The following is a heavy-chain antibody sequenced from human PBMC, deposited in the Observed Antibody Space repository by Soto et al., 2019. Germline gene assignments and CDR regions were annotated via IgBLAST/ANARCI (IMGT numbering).Heavy chain of an antibody. CDR3: ASCDFWSGYPVPCMDV. J-gene: IGHJ6*03. V-gene: IGHV3-74*01. CDR2: INSDGSST. CDR1: GFTFSSYW. Sequence: PGGSLRLSCAASGFTFSSYWMHWVRQDTGKGLVWVSRINSDGSSTSYADSVKGRFTISRDNAKNTLYLQMNSLRAEDTAVYYCASCDFWSGYPVPCMDVWGKGTTVTVSS. D-gene: IGHD3-3*01.